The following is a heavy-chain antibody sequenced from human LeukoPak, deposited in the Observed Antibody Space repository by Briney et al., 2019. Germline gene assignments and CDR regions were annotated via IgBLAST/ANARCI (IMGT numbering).Heavy chain of an antibody. J-gene: IGHJ4*02. V-gene: IGHV3-21*01. Sequence: AGGSLRLSCAASGFTFSSYSMNWVRQAPGKGLEWVSSISSSSSYIYYADSVKGRFTISRDNAKNSLYLQMNSLRAEDTAVYYCASGGITGTLDYWGQGTLVTVSS. CDR2: ISSSSSYI. CDR1: GFTFSSYS. CDR3: ASGGITGTLDY. D-gene: IGHD1-7*01.